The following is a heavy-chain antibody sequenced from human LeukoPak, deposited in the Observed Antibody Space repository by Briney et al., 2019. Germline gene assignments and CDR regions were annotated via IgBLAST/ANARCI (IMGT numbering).Heavy chain of an antibody. J-gene: IGHJ4*02. Sequence: PSETLSLTGTVSGYSISSGYYWGWIRQPPGKGLEWIGSIYHSGSTYSNPSLRSRLTISVDTSKNQFSLKLSSVTAADTAVYYCARSLRVAVIASPCYSDYWGQGTLVTVSS. D-gene: IGHD2-21*01. CDR1: GYSISSGYY. CDR3: ARSLRVAVIASPCYSDY. V-gene: IGHV4-38-2*02. CDR2: IYHSGST.